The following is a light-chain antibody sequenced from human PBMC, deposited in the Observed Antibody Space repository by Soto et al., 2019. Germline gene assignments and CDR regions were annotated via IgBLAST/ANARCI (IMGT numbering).Light chain of an antibody. J-gene: IGLJ1*01. CDR3: GAWDGGLSAFV. CDR2: DNN. CDR1: SSNIGNSF. V-gene: IGLV1-51*01. Sequence: QSVLTQPPSVSAAPGRTVTISCSGSSSNIGNSFVSWYQQLPGTAPRLLIYDNNERPSGIPDRFSGSKSGTSATLGIPGLQTGDEADYYCGAWDGGLSAFVFGAGTKLTVL.